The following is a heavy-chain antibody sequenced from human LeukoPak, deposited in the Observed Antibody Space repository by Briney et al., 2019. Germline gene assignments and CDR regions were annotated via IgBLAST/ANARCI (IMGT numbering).Heavy chain of an antibody. D-gene: IGHD4-17*01. CDR2: INPNSGGT. CDR1: GYSFTGYD. Sequence: GASVKVSCKASGYSFTGYDIHWVRPAPGQGLEWMGWINPNSGGTNYAQKFQGRVTMTRDTSMSTAYLELSSLRSDDTAVYHCARGVTNGDYGRMFDPWGQGTLVTVSS. CDR3: ARGVTNGDYGRMFDP. V-gene: IGHV1-2*02. J-gene: IGHJ5*02.